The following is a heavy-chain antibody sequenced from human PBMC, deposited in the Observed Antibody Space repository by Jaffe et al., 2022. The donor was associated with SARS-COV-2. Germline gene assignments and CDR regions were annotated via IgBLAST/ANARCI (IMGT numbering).Heavy chain of an antibody. D-gene: IGHD6-25*01. CDR1: GGSISSYY. CDR3: ARAAATRPYYGMDV. J-gene: IGHJ6*02. CDR2: IYYSGST. V-gene: IGHV4-59*01. Sequence: QVQLQESGPGLVKPSETLSLTCTVSGGSISSYYWSWIRQPPGKGLEWIGYIYYSGSTNYNPSLKSRVTISVDTSKNQFSLKLSSVTAADTAVYYCARAAATRPYYGMDVWGQGTTVTVSS.